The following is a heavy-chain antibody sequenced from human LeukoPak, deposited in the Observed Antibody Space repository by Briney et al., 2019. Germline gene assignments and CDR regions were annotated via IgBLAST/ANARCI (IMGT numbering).Heavy chain of an antibody. CDR1: RDSVSSNSVA. V-gene: IGHV6-1*01. CDR2: TYYRAKWYY. CDR3: ARGATAHFDY. J-gene: IGHJ4*02. Sequence: SQTPSLSSAISRDSVSSNSVAGNSVRQSPSRGLEWLGRTYYRAKWYYDYAVSVKSQMTINPDTSKTQFSLQVTSVTPEVTAVYYCARGATAHFDYWGQGNRITVSS. D-gene: IGHD5-12*01.